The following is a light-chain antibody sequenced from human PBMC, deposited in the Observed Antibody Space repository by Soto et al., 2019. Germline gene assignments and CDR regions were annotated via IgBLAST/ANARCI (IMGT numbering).Light chain of an antibody. J-gene: IGKJ2*02. CDR2: DAS. CDR3: QQRSNWPRGT. V-gene: IGKV3-11*01. Sequence: EIVLTQSPATLSLSPGERATLSCRASQSISSYLACYQQKPGQAPRLLIYDASNRATGIPARLSGSGSGTDFTLTISSLEPEDFAVYYCQQRSNWPRGTFGQGTKLEI. CDR1: QSISSY.